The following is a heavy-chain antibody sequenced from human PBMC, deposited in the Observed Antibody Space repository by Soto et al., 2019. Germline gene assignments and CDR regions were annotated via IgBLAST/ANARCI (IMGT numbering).Heavy chain of an antibody. CDR3: AKHDYGDYGFGALGY. J-gene: IGHJ4*02. D-gene: IGHD4-17*01. V-gene: IGHV3-30*18. CDR1: GFTFSSYG. Sequence: GGSLRLSCAASGFTFSSYGMHWVRQAPGKGLEWVAVISYDGSNKYYADSVKGRFTISRDNSKNTLYLQMNSLRAEDTAVYYCAKHDYGDYGFGALGYWGQGTLVTVSS. CDR2: ISYDGSNK.